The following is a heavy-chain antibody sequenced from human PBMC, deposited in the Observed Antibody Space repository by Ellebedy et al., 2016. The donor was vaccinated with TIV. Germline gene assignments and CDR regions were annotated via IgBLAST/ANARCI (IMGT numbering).Heavy chain of an antibody. CDR3: ARGASWSAITGLDY. CDR1: GSPFKNHA. D-gene: IGHD3-3*01. J-gene: IGHJ4*02. V-gene: IGHV3-23*01. Sequence: GESLKISCAASGSPFKNHAVSWVRQAPGKGLEWVSAISGGGVTTSYADSVKGRFTVSRDNAKDTLYLEMNSLRVEDTAVYYCARGASWSAITGLDYWGQGTLVTDSS. CDR2: ISGGGVTT.